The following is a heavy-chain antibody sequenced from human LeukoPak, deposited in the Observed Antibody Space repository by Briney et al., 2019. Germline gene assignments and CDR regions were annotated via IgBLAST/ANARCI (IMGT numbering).Heavy chain of an antibody. J-gene: IGHJ4*02. CDR1: GFTFNGYA. CDR3: ARDWMGSTRLAGDY. V-gene: IGHV3-33*01. Sequence: GGSLRLSCAASGFTFNGYATHWVRQAPGKGLEWVAVIWHDGNNKYYADSVKGRFTISRDNSKNTVYLQMNSLRAEDTAVYYCARDWMGSTRLAGDYWGQGTLVTVSS. D-gene: IGHD2/OR15-2a*01. CDR2: IWHDGNNK.